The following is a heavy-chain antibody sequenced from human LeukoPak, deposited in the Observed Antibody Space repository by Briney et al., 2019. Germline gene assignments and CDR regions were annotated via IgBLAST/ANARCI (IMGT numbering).Heavy chain of an antibody. Sequence: GASVKVSCKASGGTFSSYAISWVRQAPGQGLEWMGRIIPILGIANYAQKFQGRVTITADKSTSTAYMELSSLRSEDTAVYYCASGKAMVRGVIITDYWGQGALVTVSS. J-gene: IGHJ4*02. CDR1: GGTFSSYA. D-gene: IGHD3-10*01. V-gene: IGHV1-69*04. CDR2: IIPILGIA. CDR3: ASGKAMVRGVIITDY.